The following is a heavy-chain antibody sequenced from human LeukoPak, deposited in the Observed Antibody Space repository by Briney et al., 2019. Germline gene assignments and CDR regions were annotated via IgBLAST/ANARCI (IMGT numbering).Heavy chain of an antibody. CDR3: AKAGPPMAPGGTGSDFDY. J-gene: IGHJ4*02. D-gene: IGHD1-26*01. CDR1: GYKFDNFG. CDR2: ISVYDDNT. V-gene: IGHV1-18*01. Sequence: ASVKVSCKASGYKFDNFGITWVRQAPGQGLEWMGWISVYDDNTDYAQKFQGRVTMTTDTATRIAYMELRSLTSDDTAVYFCAKAGPPMAPGGTGSDFDYWGQGSLVIVPT.